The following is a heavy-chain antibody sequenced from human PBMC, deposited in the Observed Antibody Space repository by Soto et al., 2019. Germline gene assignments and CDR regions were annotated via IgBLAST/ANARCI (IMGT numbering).Heavy chain of an antibody. Sequence: SETPSLTCAVSGGSISSGGYSWSWIRQPPGKGLEWIGYIYHSGSTYYNPSLKSRVTISVDRSKNQFSLKLSSVTAADTAVYYCARGPYCSGGSCYFRSPFDYWGQGTLVTVSS. CDR1: GGSISSGGYS. D-gene: IGHD2-15*01. J-gene: IGHJ4*02. V-gene: IGHV4-30-2*01. CDR2: IYHSGST. CDR3: ARGPYCSGGSCYFRSPFDY.